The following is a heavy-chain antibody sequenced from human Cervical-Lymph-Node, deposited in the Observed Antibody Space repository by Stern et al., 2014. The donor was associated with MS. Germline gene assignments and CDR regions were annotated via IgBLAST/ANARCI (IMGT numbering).Heavy chain of an antibody. J-gene: IGHJ5*01. V-gene: IGHV3-23*01. Sequence: VQLMQSGGGLVQPGGSLRLSCAASGFLFSSYAMSWVRQAPGKGLEWVSGISGSGDSTYYADSVKGRFTISRDSSTNTVYLQMHSLRAEDTAVYYCVKANWKGYRRCFDPWGQRTLVTVSS. D-gene: IGHD1-1*01. CDR2: ISGSGDST. CDR1: GFLFSSYA. CDR3: VKANWKGYRRCFDP.